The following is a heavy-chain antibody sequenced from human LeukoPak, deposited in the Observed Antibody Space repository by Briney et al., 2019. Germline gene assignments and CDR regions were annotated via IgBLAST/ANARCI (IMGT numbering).Heavy chain of an antibody. D-gene: IGHD2-15*01. CDR3: ARELRSCSGGSCYPNHYYYGLDV. J-gene: IGHJ6*02. CDR2: ISGSTTTK. V-gene: IGHV3-48*02. Sequence: PGGSLRLSCEASGFTFKTYSMNWVRQAPGKGLEWVSYISGSTTTKYYADSVRGRFTISRDNAGNSLYLQMNSLRDEDTAVYFCARELRSCSGGSCYPNHYYYGLDVWGQGATVTVFS. CDR1: GFTFKTYS.